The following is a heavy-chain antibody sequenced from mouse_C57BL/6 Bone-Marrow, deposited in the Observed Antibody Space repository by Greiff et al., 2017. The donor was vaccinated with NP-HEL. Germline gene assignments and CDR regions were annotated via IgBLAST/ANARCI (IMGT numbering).Heavy chain of an antibody. D-gene: IGHD1-1*01. CDR3: ARITTVVARGEYYFDY. J-gene: IGHJ2*01. V-gene: IGHV1-58*01. CDR1: GYTFTSYG. CDR2: IYIGNGYT. Sequence: EVQLQESGAELVRPGSSVKMSCKTSGYTFTSYGINWVKQRPGQGLEWIGYIYIGNGYTEYNEKFKGKATLTSDTSSSTAYMQLSSLTSEDSAIYFCARITTVVARGEYYFDYWGQGTTLTVSS.